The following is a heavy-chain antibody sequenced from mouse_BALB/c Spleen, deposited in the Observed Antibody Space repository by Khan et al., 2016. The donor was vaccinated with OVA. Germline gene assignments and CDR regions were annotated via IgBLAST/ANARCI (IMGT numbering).Heavy chain of an antibody. CDR3: ARSDYFCYTFDY. CDR2: IAPGSGDT. CDR1: GYSFSDYH. D-gene: IGHD1-2*01. Sequence: QVQLQQPGAELAWPGASVNLSCKASGYSFSDYHINWVKQRTGQGREWIGEIAPGSGDTYYNEKFKGKATLTADKSSSTAYMHLRSLTSEASAVYFCARSDYFCYTFDYWGQGTLVTGSA. V-gene: IGHV1-77*01. J-gene: IGHJ3*01.